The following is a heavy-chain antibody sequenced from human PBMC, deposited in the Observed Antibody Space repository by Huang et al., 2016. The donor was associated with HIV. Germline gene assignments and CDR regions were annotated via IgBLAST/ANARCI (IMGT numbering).Heavy chain of an antibody. V-gene: IGHV3-30*18. CDR2: ISYDGKTK. D-gene: IGHD6-13*01. CDR3: AKGGSAAAVLDF. CDR1: GFTFSSYG. Sequence: QVQLVESGGGVVQPGRSLRISCAASGFTFSSYGMHWVRQAPGKGVGWVAVISYDGKTKYYADSVKGRFSISRDNSKTTVDLQLNSLRVEDTAVYYCAKGGSAAAVLDFWGQGTLVTVSS. J-gene: IGHJ4*02.